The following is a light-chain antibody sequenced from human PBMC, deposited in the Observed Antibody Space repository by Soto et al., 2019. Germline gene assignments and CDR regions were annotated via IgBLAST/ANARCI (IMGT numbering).Light chain of an antibody. CDR1: QPISEY. Sequence: DIQMTQSPSSLSASVGDRVTITCRTSQPISEYLNWYQQKPGKAPSLLIYTSSNLQTGVPSRFSGSGSGTHFPLTINSLQPEDFATYYCQQSYNTPRTFGQGTKVEI. CDR3: QQSYNTPRT. CDR2: TSS. J-gene: IGKJ1*01. V-gene: IGKV1-39*01.